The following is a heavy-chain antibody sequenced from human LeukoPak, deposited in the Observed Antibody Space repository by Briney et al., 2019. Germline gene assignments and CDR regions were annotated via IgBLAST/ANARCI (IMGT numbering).Heavy chain of an antibody. CDR3: ARHALRRRCSSSYPFDY. J-gene: IGHJ4*02. D-gene: IGHD6-13*01. CDR1: GGSFSGYY. V-gene: IGHV4-34*01. CDR2: INHSGST. Sequence: SETLSLTCAVYGGSFSGYYWSWIRQPPGKGLEWIGEINHSGSTNYNPSLKSRVTISVDTSKNQFSLKLSSVTAADAAVYYCARHALRRRCSSSYPFDYWGQGTLVTVSS.